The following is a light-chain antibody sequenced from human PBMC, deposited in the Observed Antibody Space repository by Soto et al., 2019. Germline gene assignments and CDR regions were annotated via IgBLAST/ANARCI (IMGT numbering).Light chain of an antibody. V-gene: IGKV1-39*01. J-gene: IGKJ5*01. CDR1: QSIGIY. CDR3: QEPYTTPAST. CDR2: WAS. Sequence: DIQMTQSPSTLSASVGDRVTITCRASQSIGIYXXXYQLXXXXAPTPXVYWASYLKSGVPTRFSGSXSGTDLALTISHLQPADFAIYYCQEPYTTPASTFSQGKGLEI.